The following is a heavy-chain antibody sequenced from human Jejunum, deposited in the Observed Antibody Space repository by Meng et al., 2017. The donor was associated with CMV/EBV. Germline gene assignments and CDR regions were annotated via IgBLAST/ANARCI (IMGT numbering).Heavy chain of an antibody. Sequence: VSSGDYYWSWIRQPPGKGLEWIGFIKYSGRTYYNPSLTSRVTISLDTSENHFSLRLSSVTAADTAVYYCARTQDCSTTSCYTGFDPWGQGTLVTVSS. CDR2: IKYSGRT. V-gene: IGHV4-30-4*08. CDR3: ARTQDCSTTSCYTGFDP. J-gene: IGHJ5*02. D-gene: IGHD2-2*01. CDR1: VSSGDYY.